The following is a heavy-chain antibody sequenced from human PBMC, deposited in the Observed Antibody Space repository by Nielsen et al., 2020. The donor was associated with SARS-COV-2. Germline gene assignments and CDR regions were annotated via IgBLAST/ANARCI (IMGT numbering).Heavy chain of an antibody. J-gene: IGHJ5*02. CDR1: GFTFSSYA. CDR2: ISYDGSNK. V-gene: IGHV3-30-3*01. CDR3: ARDFSYSYGFQAYNWFDP. D-gene: IGHD5-18*01. Sequence: GESLKISCAASGFTFSSYAMHWVRQAPGKGLEWVAVISYDGSNKYYADSVKGRFTISRDNSKNTLYLQMNSLRAEDTAVYYCARDFSYSYGFQAYNWFDPWGQGTLVTVSS.